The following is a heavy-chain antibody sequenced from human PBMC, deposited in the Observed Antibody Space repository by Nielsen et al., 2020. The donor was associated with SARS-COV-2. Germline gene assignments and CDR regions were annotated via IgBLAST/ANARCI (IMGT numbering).Heavy chain of an antibody. Sequence: ASVKVSCKASGYTFTDYYIHWVRQAPGQGLEWMGRINPYSGDAGYAQKFQGRVTMTRNTSISTAYIDLSGLTSADTAVYYCARPPRRDYYYGLDVWGQGTTVTVSS. CDR1: GYTFTDYY. V-gene: IGHV1-8*02. CDR2: INPYSGDA. J-gene: IGHJ6*02. CDR3: ARPPRRDYYYGLDV.